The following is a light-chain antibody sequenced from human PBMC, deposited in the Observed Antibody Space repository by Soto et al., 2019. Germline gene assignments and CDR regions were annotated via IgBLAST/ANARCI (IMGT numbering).Light chain of an antibody. V-gene: IGKV3-15*01. Sequence: PGGRATLSCRTSQRITTKLAWYQQKPGQSPRLLISDASTRATGIPARFSGSGSDTEFTLTISSLHSEDFAVYFCQQYNSWPRTFGQGTNVEI. J-gene: IGKJ1*01. CDR3: QQYNSWPRT. CDR1: QRITTK. CDR2: DAS.